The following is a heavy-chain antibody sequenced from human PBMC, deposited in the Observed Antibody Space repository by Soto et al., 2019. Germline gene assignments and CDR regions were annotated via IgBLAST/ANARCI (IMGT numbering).Heavy chain of an antibody. J-gene: IGHJ4*02. CDR1: GFTFSSYD. D-gene: IGHD3-10*01. V-gene: IGHV3-13*01. Sequence: GGSLRLSCAASGFTFSSYDMHWVRQATGKGLEWVSAIGTAGDTYYPGSVKGRFTISRENAKNSLYLQMNSLRAGDTAVYYCARVSDSGYFDYWGQGTLVTVSS. CDR2: IGTAGDT. CDR3: ARVSDSGYFDY.